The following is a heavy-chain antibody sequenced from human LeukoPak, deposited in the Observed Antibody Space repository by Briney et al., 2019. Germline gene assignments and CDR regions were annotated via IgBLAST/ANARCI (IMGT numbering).Heavy chain of an antibody. CDR3: AKEYRSPGPFDY. Sequence: GGSLRLSGAASGFTFSSYAMSWVRQAPGKGLKWVSAVSAGGDNTYYADSVKGRFTISRDNSRNTVYLQINSLRAEDTAVYYCAKEYRSPGPFDYWGQGTLVTVSS. CDR1: GFTFSSYA. J-gene: IGHJ4*02. CDR2: VSAGGDNT. D-gene: IGHD6-19*01. V-gene: IGHV3-23*01.